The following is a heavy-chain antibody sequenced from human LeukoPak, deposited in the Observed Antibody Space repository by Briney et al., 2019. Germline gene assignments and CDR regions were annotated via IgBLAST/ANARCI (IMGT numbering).Heavy chain of an antibody. CDR3: ARAYYYDSSGYLRAAFDI. J-gene: IGHJ3*02. CDR1: GFTFSSYS. D-gene: IGHD3-22*01. CDR2: ISSSSSYI. V-gene: IGHV3-21*01. Sequence: GGSLRLSCAASGFTFSSYSMNWVRQAPGKGLEWVSSISSSSSYIYYADSVKGRFTISRDNAKNSLYLQMNSLRAEDTAVYYCARAYYYDSSGYLRAAFDIWGQGTMVTVSS.